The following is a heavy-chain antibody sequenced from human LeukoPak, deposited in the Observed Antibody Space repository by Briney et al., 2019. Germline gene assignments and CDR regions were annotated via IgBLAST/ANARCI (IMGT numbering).Heavy chain of an antibody. CDR2: MNPNSGNT. CDR1: GYTFTSYD. Sequence: ASVKVSCKASGYTFTSYDINWVRQATGQGLEWMGWMNPNSGNTGYAQKFQGRVTMTRNTSISTAYMELSSLRSEDTAVYYCARGANSSGWYSPAYYYYYGMDVWGQGTTVTVSS. J-gene: IGHJ6*02. CDR3: ARGANSSGWYSPAYYYYYGMDV. D-gene: IGHD6-13*01. V-gene: IGHV1-8*01.